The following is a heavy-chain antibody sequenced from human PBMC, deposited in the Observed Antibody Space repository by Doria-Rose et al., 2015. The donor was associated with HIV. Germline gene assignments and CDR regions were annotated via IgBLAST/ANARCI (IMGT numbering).Heavy chain of an antibody. CDR3: AREAAAADPLFEY. V-gene: IGHV3-48*03. CDR1: GFTFNSYE. Sequence: VQLVESGGGLVQPGESLRLSCAASGFTFNSYEMSWVRQTPGKGLERVSYISSSGRTIYYADSVKGRFTISRDNAKNSLYLQMNSLRAEDTAVYYCAREAAAADPLFEYWGQGILVTVSS. J-gene: IGHJ4*02. CDR2: ISSSGRTI. D-gene: IGHD6-25*01.